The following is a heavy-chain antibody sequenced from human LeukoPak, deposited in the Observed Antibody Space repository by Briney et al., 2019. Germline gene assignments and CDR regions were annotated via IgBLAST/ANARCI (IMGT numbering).Heavy chain of an antibody. CDR2: IYHSGST. Sequence: SETLSLTCTVSGYSISSGYYWGWIRQPPGKGLEWIGSIYHSGSTYYNPSLKSRVTISVDTSKNQFSLKLSSVTAADTAVYYCARDPSGSNWFDPWGQGTLVTVSS. D-gene: IGHD3-10*01. CDR1: GYSISSGYY. V-gene: IGHV4-38-2*02. J-gene: IGHJ5*02. CDR3: ARDPSGSNWFDP.